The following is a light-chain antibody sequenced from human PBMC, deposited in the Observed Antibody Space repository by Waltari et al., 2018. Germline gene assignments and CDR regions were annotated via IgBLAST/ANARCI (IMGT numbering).Light chain of an antibody. CDR3: GSFTTSYTWV. CDR2: DVT. CDR1: RSAVGAYTL. Sequence: QSALTQPASVSGSLGQSITISCPGGRSAVGAYTLVPWYQQHPGKAPKVMIYDVTERPSGISNRFSGSKSGYTASLTISGLQAEDEADYYCGSFTTSYTWVFGGGTTLTVL. V-gene: IGLV2-14*03. J-gene: IGLJ3*02.